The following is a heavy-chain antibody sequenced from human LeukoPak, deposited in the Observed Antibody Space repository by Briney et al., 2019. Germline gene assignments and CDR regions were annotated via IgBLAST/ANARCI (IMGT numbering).Heavy chain of an antibody. D-gene: IGHD3-22*01. Sequence: GASAKVSCKASGYTFTSYGISWVRQAPGQGLEWMGWISAYNGNTNYAQKLQGRVTMTTDTSTSTAYMELRSLRSDDTAVYYCARWGYYDSSGCSEGDYWGQGTLVTVSS. CDR2: ISAYNGNT. CDR1: GYTFTSYG. V-gene: IGHV1-18*01. CDR3: ARWGYYDSSGCSEGDY. J-gene: IGHJ4*02.